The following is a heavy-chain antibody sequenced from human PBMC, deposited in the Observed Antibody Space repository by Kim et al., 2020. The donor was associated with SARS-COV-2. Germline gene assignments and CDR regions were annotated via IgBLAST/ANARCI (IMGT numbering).Heavy chain of an antibody. V-gene: IGHV1-69*02. D-gene: IGHD3-22*01. CDR3: ARPYDSSYYYYYGMDV. Sequence: KCQGRVTITADKSTSTAYMELSSLRSEDTAVYYCARPYDSSYYYYYGMDVWGQGTTVTVSS. J-gene: IGHJ6*02.